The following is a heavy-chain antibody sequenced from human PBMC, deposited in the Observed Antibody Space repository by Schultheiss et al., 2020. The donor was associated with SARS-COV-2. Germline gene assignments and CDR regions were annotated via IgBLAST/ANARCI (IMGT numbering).Heavy chain of an antibody. J-gene: IGHJ6*02. CDR3: AREPMRIYGMDV. V-gene: IGHV4-59*06. Sequence: SETLSLTCTVSGGSISSYYWSWIRQPPGKGLEWIGYIYYSGSTYYTPSLKSRIAISVDTSKDQFSLRLYSVSAADTAVYYCAREPMRIYGMDVWGQGTTVTVSS. CDR2: IYYSGST. CDR1: GGSISSYY. D-gene: IGHD1-14*01.